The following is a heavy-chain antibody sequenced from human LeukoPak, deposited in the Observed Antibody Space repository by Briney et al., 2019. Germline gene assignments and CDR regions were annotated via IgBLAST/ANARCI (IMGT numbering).Heavy chain of an antibody. CDR3: ARGPFEYSSSSLDY. Sequence: GSSVKVSCKASGGTFSSYAISWVRQAPGQGLEWMGWINPNSGGTNYAQKFQGRVTMTRDTSISTAYMELSRLRSDDTAVYYCARGPFEYSSSSLDYWGQGTLVTVSS. J-gene: IGHJ4*02. V-gene: IGHV1-2*02. CDR1: GGTFSSYA. CDR2: INPNSGGT. D-gene: IGHD6-6*01.